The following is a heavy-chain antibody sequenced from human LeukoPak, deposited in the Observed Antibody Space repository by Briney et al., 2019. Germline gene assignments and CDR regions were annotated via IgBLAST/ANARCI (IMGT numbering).Heavy chain of an antibody. CDR2: IYTSGSN. J-gene: IGHJ4*02. CDR1: GDYITSGDSY. Sequence: SETLSLTCSVSGDYITSGDSYWTWIRQPAGRGLESIGLIYTSGSNKYTPSLKSRITMSLGTSKNQISLQLTSVTAADTAVYYCAREYSHWGQGTLVTVSS. V-gene: IGHV4-61*02. CDR3: AREYSH. D-gene: IGHD5-12*01.